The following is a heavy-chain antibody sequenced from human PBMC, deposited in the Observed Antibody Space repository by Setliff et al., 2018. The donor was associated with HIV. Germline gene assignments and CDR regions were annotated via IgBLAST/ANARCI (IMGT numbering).Heavy chain of an antibody. V-gene: IGHV4-61*01. J-gene: IGHJ4*02. CDR3: ARVTRSGSGWFWEHYFDS. CDR1: GDFFSSDYY. D-gene: IGHD6-19*01. Sequence: SETLSLTCTVSGDFFSSDYYWSWVRQPPGKGLEWIGYVYNTGITSYNPSLKSRLTISVDMSQNQVSLKMRSVTAADTAVYYCARVTRSGSGWFWEHYFDSWGQGSLVTVSS. CDR2: VYNTGIT.